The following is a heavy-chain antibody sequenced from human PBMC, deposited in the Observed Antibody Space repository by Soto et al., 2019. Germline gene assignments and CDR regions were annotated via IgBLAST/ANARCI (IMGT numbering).Heavy chain of an antibody. Sequence: SETLSLTCTVSGGSISSGGYYWSWIRQHPGKGLEWIGYIYYSGSTYYNPSLKSRVTISVDTSKNQFSLKLSSVTAADTAVYYCAREQERIYGSGVSMDVWGKGTTVTVSS. D-gene: IGHD3-10*01. CDR1: GGSISSGGYY. J-gene: IGHJ6*04. V-gene: IGHV4-31*03. CDR2: IYYSGST. CDR3: AREQERIYGSGVSMDV.